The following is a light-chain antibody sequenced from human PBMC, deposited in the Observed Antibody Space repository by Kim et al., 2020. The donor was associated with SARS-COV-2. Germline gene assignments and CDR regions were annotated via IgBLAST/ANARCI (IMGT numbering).Light chain of an antibody. Sequence: ELTQPPSASGTPGQRVTISCSGSSSNIGSNTLTWYQQLPGAAPKLLIYTNDNRPSGVPDRFSGSKSGTSASLAISGLQSEDEADYYCSTWDDSLNGPVFGGGTQLTVL. CDR2: TND. CDR1: SSNIGSNT. J-gene: IGLJ3*02. V-gene: IGLV1-44*01. CDR3: STWDDSLNGPV.